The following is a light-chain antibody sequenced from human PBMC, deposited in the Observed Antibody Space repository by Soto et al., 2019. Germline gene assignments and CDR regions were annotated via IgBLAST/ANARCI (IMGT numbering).Light chain of an antibody. Sequence: EVVLTQSPATLSLSPGEGATLSCRASQSIGNYLAWYQQKPGQAPRLLIYATSNRATGIPARFSGSGSGTDFTLTISSLEPEDFAVYYCQQYSSWPPRLTFGGGTKVEIK. CDR1: QSIGNY. CDR2: ATS. J-gene: IGKJ4*01. CDR3: QQYSSWPPRLT. V-gene: IGKV3-11*01.